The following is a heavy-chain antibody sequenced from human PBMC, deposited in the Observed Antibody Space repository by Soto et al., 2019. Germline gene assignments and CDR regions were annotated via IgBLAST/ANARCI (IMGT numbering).Heavy chain of an antibody. CDR3: ARESEDLTSNFDY. V-gene: IGHV3-21*06. J-gene: IGHJ4*02. Sequence: GGSLRLSCAASGFIFARYSMNWVRQAPGKGLEWVSSISSTTNYIYYGDSMKGRFTISRDNAKNSLYLEMNSLRAEDTAVYYCARESEDLTSNFDYWGQGTLVTVSS. CDR1: GFIFARYS. CDR2: ISSTTNYI.